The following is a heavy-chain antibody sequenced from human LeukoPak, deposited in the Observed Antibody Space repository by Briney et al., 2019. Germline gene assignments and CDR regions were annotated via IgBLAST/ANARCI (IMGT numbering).Heavy chain of an antibody. CDR3: ARSERIIMILGGAFDI. V-gene: IGHV4-59*08. D-gene: IGHD3-22*01. J-gene: IGHJ3*02. Sequence: PSETLSLTCTVSGDSISSYYWSWIRQPPGKGLEWIGYIYYSGSTNYSPSLKSRVTISVDTSKNQFSLKLSSVTAADTAVYYCARSERIIMILGGAFDIWGQGTAVTVSS. CDR2: IYYSGST. CDR1: GDSISSYY.